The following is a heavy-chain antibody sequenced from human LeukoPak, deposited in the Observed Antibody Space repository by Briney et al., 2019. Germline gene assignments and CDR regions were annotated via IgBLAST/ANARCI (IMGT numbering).Heavy chain of an antibody. J-gene: IGHJ5*02. CDR3: AKLSEAAGP. Sequence: SGGSLRLSCAASGFTFSSYDMHWVRQAPGKGLEWVAVISFDGSNKYYADSVKGRFTISRDNSKNTLYLQMNSLRAEDTAVYYCAKLSEAAGPWGQGTLVTVSS. D-gene: IGHD3-10*01. V-gene: IGHV3-30*18. CDR1: GFTFSSYD. CDR2: ISFDGSNK.